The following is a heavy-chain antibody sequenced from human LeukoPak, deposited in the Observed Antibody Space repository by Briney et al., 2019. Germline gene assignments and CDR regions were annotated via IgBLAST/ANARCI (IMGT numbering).Heavy chain of an antibody. D-gene: IGHD3-22*01. CDR1: TSR. CDR3: ARDLWNFYDDSGYNRDFDS. J-gene: IGHJ5*01. CDR2: IGTYGGDT. V-gene: IGHV1-18*01. Sequence: GASVKVSCKATSRISWVRQAPGQGLEWMGWIGTYGGDTYYAQKFQGRITVTTDTSTSTVYMELRNLRSDDTAVDYCARDLWNFYDDSGYNRDFDSWGQRTLVTVST.